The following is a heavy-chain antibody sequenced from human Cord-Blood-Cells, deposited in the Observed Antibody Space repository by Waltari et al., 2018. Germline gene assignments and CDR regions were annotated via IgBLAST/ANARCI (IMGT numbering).Heavy chain of an antibody. V-gene: IGHV1-24*01. D-gene: IGHD3-10*01. CDR1: GYTLTELS. J-gene: IGHJ4*02. CDR3: ATAPPMVRGVIKYYFDY. Sequence: QVQLVQSGAEVKKPGASVKVSCKVSGYTLTELSMYWVRQAPGKGLEWRGGFDPEDGETIYAQKFQGRVTMTEDTSTDTAYMELSSLRSEDTAVYYCATAPPMVRGVIKYYFDYWGQGTLVTVSS. CDR2: FDPEDGET.